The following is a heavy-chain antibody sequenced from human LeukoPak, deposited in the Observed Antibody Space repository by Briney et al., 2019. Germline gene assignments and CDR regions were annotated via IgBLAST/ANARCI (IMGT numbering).Heavy chain of an antibody. CDR2: ISYDGSNK. Sequence: PGGSLRLSCAASGFTFSGYAMHGVRQAPGKGLEWVAVISYDGSNKYYADSVKGRFTISRDNSKDTLYLQMNSLRAEDTAVYYCAIPNFDYWGQGPLVTVSS. J-gene: IGHJ4*02. CDR3: AIPNFDY. D-gene: IGHD2-2*01. CDR1: GFTFSGYA. V-gene: IGHV3-30-3*01.